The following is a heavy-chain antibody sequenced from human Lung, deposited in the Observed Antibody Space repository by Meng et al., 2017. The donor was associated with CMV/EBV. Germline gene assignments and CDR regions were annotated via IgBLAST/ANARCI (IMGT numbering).Heavy chain of an antibody. D-gene: IGHD1-26*01. J-gene: IGHJ5*01. CDR2: IYPGDSET. CDR3: ARHGSPGTFSFFDS. CDR1: GYNFSNYW. V-gene: IGHV5-51*01. Sequence: GESLKISCKGSGYNFSNYWIGWVRQMPGKGLEWMGNIYPGDSETFSSPSFQGQVTISADKSISTAYLQWSSLEASDTAIYYCARHGSPGTFSFFDSWGQGXLVTVSS.